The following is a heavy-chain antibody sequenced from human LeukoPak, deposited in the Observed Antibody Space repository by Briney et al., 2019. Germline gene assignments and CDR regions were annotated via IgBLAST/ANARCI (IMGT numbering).Heavy chain of an antibody. CDR3: ASRGGQSSFDY. V-gene: IGHV3-23*01. Sequence: GGSLRPSCAASGFTFSSSAMSWVREAPGKGLEWVSTASGTDGRKYYADSVKGRFTISSDNSKNTLFLQMNSLGAEDTAVYYCASRGGQSSFDYWGQGTLVTVSS. J-gene: IGHJ4*02. CDR1: GFTFSSSA. D-gene: IGHD2-15*01. CDR2: ASGTDGRK.